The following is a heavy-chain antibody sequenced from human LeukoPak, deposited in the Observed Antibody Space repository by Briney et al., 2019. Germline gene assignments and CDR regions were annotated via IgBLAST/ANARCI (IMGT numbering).Heavy chain of an antibody. V-gene: IGHV3-23*01. CDR2: ISGSGGST. J-gene: IGHJ4*02. CDR1: GFTFSSYA. D-gene: IGHD3-10*01. CDR3: AKPEYYGSGSYYNTDY. Sequence: GGSLRLSCAASGFTFSSYAMSWVRQAPGRGLEWVSAISGSGGSTYYADSVKGRFTISRDNSKNTLYLQMSSLRAEDTAVYYCAKPEYYGSGSYYNTDYWGQGTLVTVSS.